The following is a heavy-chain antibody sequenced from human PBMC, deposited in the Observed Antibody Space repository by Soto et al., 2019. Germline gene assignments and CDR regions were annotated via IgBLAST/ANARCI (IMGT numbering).Heavy chain of an antibody. CDR3: ARNGSYYDFWSRYYFGGGMDV. V-gene: IGHV4-34*01. Sequence: QVQLQQWGAGLLKPSETLSLTCAVYGGSFSGYYWSWIRQPPGKGLEWIGEINHSGSTNYNPSLKSRVTISVDASKNQFPLRLSSVTAADAAVYYCARNGSYYDFWSRYYFGGGMDVWGQGTTVTVSS. CDR2: INHSGST. D-gene: IGHD3-3*01. J-gene: IGHJ6*02. CDR1: GGSFSGYY.